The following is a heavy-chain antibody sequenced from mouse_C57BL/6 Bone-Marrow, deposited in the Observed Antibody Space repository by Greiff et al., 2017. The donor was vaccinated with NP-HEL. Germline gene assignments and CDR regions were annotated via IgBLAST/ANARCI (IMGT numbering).Heavy chain of an antibody. J-gene: IGHJ4*01. V-gene: IGHV1-81*01. CDR2: IYPRSGNT. D-gene: IGHD2-14*01. Sequence: VQLQQSGAELARPGASVKLSCKASGYTFTSYGISWVKQRTGQGLEWIGEIYPRSGNTYYNEKFKGKATLTADKSSSTAYMELRSLTSEDTAVYFCARPYDDYAMDYCGQGTSVTVSS. CDR3: ARPYDDYAMDY. CDR1: GYTFTSYG.